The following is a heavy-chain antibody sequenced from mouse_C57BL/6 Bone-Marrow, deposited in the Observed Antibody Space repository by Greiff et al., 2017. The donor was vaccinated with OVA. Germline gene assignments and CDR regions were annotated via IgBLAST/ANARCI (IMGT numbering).Heavy chain of an antibody. J-gene: IGHJ2*01. CDR3: ARPRYFDY. CDR2: ISSGGSNT. CDR1: GFTFSSYG. Sequence: EVQLVESGGDLVKPGGSLKLSCAASGFTFSSYGMSWVRQTPDKRLEWVATISSGGSNTYYPDSVKGRATITGDNAKNTLYLQMRSLKSEDTAMYYCARPRYFDYWGQGTTLTVSS. D-gene: IGHD3-3*01. V-gene: IGHV5-6*01.